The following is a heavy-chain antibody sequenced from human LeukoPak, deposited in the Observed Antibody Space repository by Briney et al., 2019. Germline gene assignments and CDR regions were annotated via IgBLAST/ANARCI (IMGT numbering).Heavy chain of an antibody. D-gene: IGHD3-3*01. CDR1: GFTFSSYA. Sequence: GGSLRLSCAASGFTFSSYAMSWVRQAPGKGLEWVSAISGSGGSTYYADSVKGRFTISRDNSKDTLYLQMNSLRAEDTAIYYCAKKVLRGSGYYNYWGQGTLVTVSS. CDR3: AKKVLRGSGYYNY. J-gene: IGHJ4*02. CDR2: ISGSGGST. V-gene: IGHV3-23*01.